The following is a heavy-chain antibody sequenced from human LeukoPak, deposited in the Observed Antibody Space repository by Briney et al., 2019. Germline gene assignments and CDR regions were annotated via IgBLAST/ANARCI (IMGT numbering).Heavy chain of an antibody. CDR3: ARRQQYCSGGSCYAAGVDY. V-gene: IGHV3-30-3*01. CDR1: GFTFSSYA. J-gene: IGHJ4*02. Sequence: PGGSLRLSCAASGFTFSSYAMHWVRQAPGKGLEWVAVISYDGSNKYYADSVKGRFTISRDNSKNTLYLQMNSLRAEDAAVYYCARRQQYCSGGSCYAAGVDYWGQGTLVTVSS. D-gene: IGHD2-15*01. CDR2: ISYDGSNK.